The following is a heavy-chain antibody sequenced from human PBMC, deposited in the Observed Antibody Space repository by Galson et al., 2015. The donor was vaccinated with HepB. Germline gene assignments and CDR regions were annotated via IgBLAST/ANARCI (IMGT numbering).Heavy chain of an antibody. D-gene: IGHD4-17*01. Sequence: SLRLSCAASGFTFSDYYMSWIRQAPGKGLEWVSYISSSSSYTNYADSVKGRFTVSRDNAKNSLYLQMNSLRAEDTAVYYCARVGTVTDWGANRRYSPIKFDPWGQGTLVTVSS. CDR1: GFTFSDYY. CDR2: ISSSSSYT. CDR3: ARVGTVTDWGANRRYSPIKFDP. J-gene: IGHJ5*02. V-gene: IGHV3-11*06.